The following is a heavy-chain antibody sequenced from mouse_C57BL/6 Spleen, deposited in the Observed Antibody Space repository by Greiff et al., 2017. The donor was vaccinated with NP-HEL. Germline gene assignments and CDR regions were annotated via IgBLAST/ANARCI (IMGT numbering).Heavy chain of an antibody. CDR3: ARGYYYGSSFYAMDY. CDR1: GYSITSGYD. D-gene: IGHD1-1*01. V-gene: IGHV3-1*01. J-gene: IGHJ4*01. CDR2: ISYSGST. Sequence: EVQLQESGPGMVKPSQSLSLTCTVTGYSITSGYDWHWIRHFPGNKLEWMGYISYSGSTNYNPSLKRRITITHDTSKNHFFLKLNSVTTEDTATYYCARGYYYGSSFYAMDYWGQGTSVTVSS.